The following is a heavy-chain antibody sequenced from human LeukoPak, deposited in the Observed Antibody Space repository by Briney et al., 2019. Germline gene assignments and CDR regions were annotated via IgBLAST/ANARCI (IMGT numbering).Heavy chain of an antibody. V-gene: IGHV3-15*01. CDR2: ILSRSDGGTT. CDR1: GFTFSNAW. CDR3: TTGLLTNDAFDI. Sequence: GGSLRLSCAASGFTFSNAWMPWVRQAPGKGLEWIGRILSRSDGGTTDFAAPVKGRFTISRDDSQDTLFLQMNSLKTEDTAVYYCTTGLLTNDAFDIWGQGTMVTVSS. J-gene: IGHJ3*02. D-gene: IGHD2-15*01.